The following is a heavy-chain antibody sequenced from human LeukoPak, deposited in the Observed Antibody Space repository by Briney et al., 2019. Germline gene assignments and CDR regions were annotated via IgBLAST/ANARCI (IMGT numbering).Heavy chain of an antibody. V-gene: IGHV5-51*01. CDR2: IYPGYSDT. J-gene: IGHJ3*02. D-gene: IGHD2-15*01. CDR1: GYSFNSYW. Sequence: GESLKISRKGSGYSFNSYWIGWVRQIPGKGLEWMGIIYPGYSDTRYSPSFQGQVTISADKSISTAYLQWSSLKASDTAMYYCARPDHAYCSGGSCYPNRFDIWGQGTMVTVSS. CDR3: ARPDHAYCSGGSCYPNRFDI.